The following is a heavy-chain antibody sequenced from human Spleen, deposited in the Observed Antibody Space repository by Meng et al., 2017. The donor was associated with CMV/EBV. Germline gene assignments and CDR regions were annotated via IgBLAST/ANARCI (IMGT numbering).Heavy chain of an antibody. V-gene: IGHV3-20*04. CDR1: GFTFDDYG. CDR2: INWNGGST. J-gene: IGHJ4*02. CDR3: ARDLNGGHDIDY. D-gene: IGHD2-8*01. Sequence: GESLKISCAASGFTFDDYGMSWVRQAPGKGLEWVSGINWNGGSTGYADSVKGRFTISRDNAKNSKYLQMDSLRVEDTAVYYSARDLNGGHDIDYWGQGTLVTVSS.